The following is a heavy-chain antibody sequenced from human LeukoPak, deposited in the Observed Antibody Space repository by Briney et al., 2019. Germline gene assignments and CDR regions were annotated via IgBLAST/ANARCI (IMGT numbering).Heavy chain of an antibody. Sequence: ASVKVSCKASGYTFTSYAMHWVRQAPGQRLEWMGWINAGNGNTKYSQEFQGRVTITRDTSASTAYMELSSLRSEDMAVYYCARVPYDSSGSLAFDIWGQGTMVTVSS. V-gene: IGHV1-3*03. CDR1: GYTFTSYA. CDR2: INAGNGNT. CDR3: ARVPYDSSGSLAFDI. J-gene: IGHJ3*02. D-gene: IGHD3-22*01.